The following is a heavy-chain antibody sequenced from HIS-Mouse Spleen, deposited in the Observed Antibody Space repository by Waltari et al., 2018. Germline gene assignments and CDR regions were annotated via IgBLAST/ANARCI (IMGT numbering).Heavy chain of an antibody. D-gene: IGHD1-26*01. CDR2: IKHSGST. CDR1: GGSFSGYY. J-gene: IGHJ3*02. V-gene: IGHV4-34*01. CDR3: ARGIVGGAFDI. Sequence: QVQLQQWGAGLLKPSETLSLTCAVYGGSFSGYYWSWIRQPPGKGLEWIGEIKHSGSTNYNPSLKSRCTISVETSKNQFSLKLSSVTAADTAVYYCARGIVGGAFDIWGQGTMVTVSS.